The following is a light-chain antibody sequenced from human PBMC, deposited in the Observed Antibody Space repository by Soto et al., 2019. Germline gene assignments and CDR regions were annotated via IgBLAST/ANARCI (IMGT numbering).Light chain of an antibody. CDR1: QSVSTN. CDR2: NAS. Sequence: EIVMTQSPDTLSVSPGERATLSCRASQSVSTNLAWYQQKPGQAPRLLIFNASTRATGTAARFSGSGSGTEFTLTISRLQSEDFAVYYCQPYDLATVFGGGTKVEI. CDR3: QPYDLATV. J-gene: IGKJ4*01. V-gene: IGKV3-15*01.